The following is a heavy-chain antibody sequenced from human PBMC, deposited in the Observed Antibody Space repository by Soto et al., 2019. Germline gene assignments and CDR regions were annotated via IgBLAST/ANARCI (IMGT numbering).Heavy chain of an antibody. V-gene: IGHV1-8*01. CDR2: MNPNSGNT. D-gene: IGHD3-3*01. J-gene: IGHJ6*02. Sequence: QVQLVQSGAEVKKPGASVKVSCKASGYTFTSYDINWVRQATGQGLEWMGWMNPNSGNTGYAQKCQGRVALTRNTSISTAYMELSSLRSEDTAVYYCARGPGWLRFLEWSIPRGMDVWGQGTTVTVSS. CDR3: ARGPGWLRFLEWSIPRGMDV. CDR1: GYTFTSYD.